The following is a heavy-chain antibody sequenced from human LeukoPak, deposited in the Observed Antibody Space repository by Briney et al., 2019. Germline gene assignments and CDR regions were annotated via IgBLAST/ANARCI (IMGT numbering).Heavy chain of an antibody. CDR2: INPNSGGT. J-gene: IGHJ4*02. D-gene: IGHD6-19*01. CDR1: GYTFTGYY. V-gene: IGHV1-2*02. CDR3: ARLFDGAVAGTDDY. Sequence: ASVKVSCKASGYTFTGYYMHWVRQAPGQGLEWMGWINPNSGGTNYAQKFQGRVTMTRDTSIGTAYMELSRLRSDDTAVYYCARLFDGAVAGTDDYWGQGTLVTVSS.